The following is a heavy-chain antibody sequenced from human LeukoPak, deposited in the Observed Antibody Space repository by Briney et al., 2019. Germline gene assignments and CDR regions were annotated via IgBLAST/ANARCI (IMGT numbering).Heavy chain of an antibody. Sequence: PPGRSLRLPCAASGFTLCTYTMHCVRQAPGKGLEWVAAVSYDGSNKYYADSVKGRFTISRDNSKNPLYLQMNTLRAEDTAVYYCARASHSRSTFYFDYWGQGTLVTVSS. CDR3: ARASHSRSTFYFDY. CDR2: VSYDGSNK. V-gene: IGHV3-30-3*01. D-gene: IGHD1-26*01. CDR1: GFTLCTYT. J-gene: IGHJ4*02.